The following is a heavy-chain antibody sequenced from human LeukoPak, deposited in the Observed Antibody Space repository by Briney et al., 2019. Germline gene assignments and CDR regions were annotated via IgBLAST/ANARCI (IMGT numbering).Heavy chain of an antibody. D-gene: IGHD7-27*01. CDR1: GFTFSSYW. Sequence: GGSLRLSCAASGFTFSSYWMHWVRQAPGKGLVWVSRINTDGSSTNYADSVKGRFTMSRDNAKNTLYLQMNSLRAEDTAVYSCAREITTNGGRYFDYWGQGTLVTVSS. V-gene: IGHV3-74*01. CDR3: AREITTNGGRYFDY. CDR2: INTDGSST. J-gene: IGHJ4*02.